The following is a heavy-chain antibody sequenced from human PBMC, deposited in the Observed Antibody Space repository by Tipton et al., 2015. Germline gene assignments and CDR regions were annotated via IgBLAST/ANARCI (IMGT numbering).Heavy chain of an antibody. Sequence: GSLRLSCAASGFTFSIYVMNWVRQAPGKGLEWVSTISDGGVSTYYADSVRGRFTISRDNSKNTLYLQINSLRVEDTAVYYCAKEEIAARPRIFHYWGQGALVTVSS. CDR3: AKEEIAARPRIFHY. J-gene: IGHJ4*02. CDR1: GFTFSIYV. V-gene: IGHV3-23*01. CDR2: ISDGGVST. D-gene: IGHD6-6*01.